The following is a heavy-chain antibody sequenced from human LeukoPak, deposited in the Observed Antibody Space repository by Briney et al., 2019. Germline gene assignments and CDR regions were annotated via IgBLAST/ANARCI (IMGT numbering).Heavy chain of an antibody. J-gene: IGHJ4*02. D-gene: IGHD5-12*01. Sequence: PGRSLRLSCAASGFTFTNAGTHWVRLAAGKGLEWVSFISHDGTKKYYSDSLDGRFIVSRINSQNTVYSQTNALIPEDTATYYCASEDVDLGDFWGQGTLVTVSS. CDR1: GFTFTNAG. CDR2: ISHDGTKK. V-gene: IGHV3-30*01. CDR3: ASEDVDLGDF.